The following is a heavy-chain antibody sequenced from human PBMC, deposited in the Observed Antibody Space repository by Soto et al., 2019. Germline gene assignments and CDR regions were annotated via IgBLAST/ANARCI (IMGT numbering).Heavy chain of an antibody. CDR2: ISAYNGNT. CDR3: ARDPPPPDY. CDR1: GYTFASYA. J-gene: IGHJ4*02. Sequence: QVQLVQSGAEVKKPGASVKVSCKASGYTFASYAISWIRQAPGQGLEWMGWISAYNGNTNYAQKLQGRVTMTTDTSTSTAYTELRSPRSDDTAVYYCARDPPPPDYWGQGTLVTVSS. V-gene: IGHV1-18*01.